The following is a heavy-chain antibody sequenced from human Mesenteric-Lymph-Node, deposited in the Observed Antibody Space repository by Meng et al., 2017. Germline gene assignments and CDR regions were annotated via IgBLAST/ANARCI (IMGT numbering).Heavy chain of an antibody. D-gene: IGHD4-17*01. CDR2: IYYSGST. CDR3: ARTNYGDYNWFDP. CDR1: GGSISSGGFY. J-gene: IGHJ5*02. V-gene: IGHV4-31*03. Sequence: GHLQEWGPGLVKPSQPLSLTCTVSGGSISSGGFYWSWIHQHPGKGLEWIGYIYYSGSTYYTPSLRSRVAISIDTSKNQFSLKLTSVTAADTAVYFCARTNYGDYNWFDPWGQGTLVTVSS.